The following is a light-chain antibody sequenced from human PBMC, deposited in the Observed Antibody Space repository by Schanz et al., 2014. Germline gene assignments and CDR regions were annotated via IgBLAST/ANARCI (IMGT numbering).Light chain of an antibody. CDR3: SSYAGSNNLL. J-gene: IGLJ2*01. CDR1: SSDVGGYDY. CDR2: DVT. V-gene: IGLV2-8*01. Sequence: QSVLTQPASVSGSPGQSVTVSCTGTSSDVGGYDYVSWYQQHPGKAPKLIIYDVTDRPSGVPDRFSGSKSGNTASLTVSGLQAEDEADYYCSSYAGSNNLLFGGGTKLTVL.